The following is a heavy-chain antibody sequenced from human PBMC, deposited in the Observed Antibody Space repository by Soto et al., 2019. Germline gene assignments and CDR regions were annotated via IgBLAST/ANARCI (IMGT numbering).Heavy chain of an antibody. CDR3: ARDTGYDHDAFDI. V-gene: IGHV1-46*01. Sequence: VKVSSKASGYSFITSYYMHWVRQAPGQGLEWMGIINPTGSMTKYSQRFQGRLTMTRDTSTSTDYMELTTLTSEDTAVYFCARDTGYDHDAFDIWGQGTMVTVSS. CDR1: GYSFITSYY. J-gene: IGHJ3*02. D-gene: IGHD5-12*01. CDR2: INPTGSMT.